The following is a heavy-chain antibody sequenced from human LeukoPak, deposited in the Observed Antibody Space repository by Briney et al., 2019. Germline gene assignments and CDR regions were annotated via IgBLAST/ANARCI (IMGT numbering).Heavy chain of an antibody. CDR1: GYIFTSYG. V-gene: IGHV1-18*01. CDR3: VRDIQWRFDP. CDR2: ISTNKGNT. D-gene: IGHD2-8*01. Sequence: ASVKVSCKASGYIFTSYGISWVRRAPGQGLEWMGWISTNKGNTNYAQRLQGRVTMTTDTSTGTAYMELRSLRSDDTAIYYCVRDIQWRFDPWGQGTLVTVSS. J-gene: IGHJ5*02.